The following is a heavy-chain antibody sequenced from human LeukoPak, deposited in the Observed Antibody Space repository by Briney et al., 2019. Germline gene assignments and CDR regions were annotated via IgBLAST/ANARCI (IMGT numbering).Heavy chain of an antibody. V-gene: IGHV3-23*01. CDR3: AKDSTHYDFWSGYDY. Sequence: GGSLRLSCAASGFTFSSYAMSWVRQAPGKGLEWVSSISGSGGSTYYADSVKGRFTISRDNSKNTLYLQMNSLGAEDTAVYYCAKDSTHYDFWSGYDYWGQGTLVTV. D-gene: IGHD3-3*01. CDR1: GFTFSSYA. CDR2: ISGSGGST. J-gene: IGHJ4*02.